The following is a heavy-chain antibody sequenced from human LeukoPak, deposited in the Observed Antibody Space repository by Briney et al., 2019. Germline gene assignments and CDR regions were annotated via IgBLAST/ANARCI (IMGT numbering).Heavy chain of an antibody. J-gene: IGHJ4*02. CDR3: ARNSPYSSSWYGY. Sequence: GGSLRLSCAASGFTFSTYSMTWVRQAPGKGLEWVSSISRDSFYIFYADSLKGRFTISRDNAKNSVYLQMDSLRDEDTAVYYCARNSPYSSSWYGYWGQGTLVTVSS. CDR1: GFTFSTYS. CDR2: ISRDSFYI. D-gene: IGHD6-13*01. V-gene: IGHV3-21*01.